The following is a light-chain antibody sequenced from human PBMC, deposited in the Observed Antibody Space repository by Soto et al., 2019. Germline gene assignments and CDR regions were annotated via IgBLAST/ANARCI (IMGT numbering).Light chain of an antibody. CDR3: QQYKDGAWT. CDR1: QSISSW. CDR2: DAS. J-gene: IGKJ1*01. Sequence: DIQMTQSPSTLSASVGDIARITHRASQSISSWLAWYQQKPGKAPKLLVYDASTLEGGVPSSFSGSGSATEFILTISSLQPDDFATYYCQQYKDGAWTFGQGTKVDIK. V-gene: IGKV1-5*01.